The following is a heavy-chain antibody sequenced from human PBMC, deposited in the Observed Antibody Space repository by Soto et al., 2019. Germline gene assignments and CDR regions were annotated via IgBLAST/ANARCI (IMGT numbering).Heavy chain of an antibody. Sequence: GGSLRLSCAASGFTFSSYWMSWVRQAPGKGLEWVANIEQDGSEKYYVDSVKGRFTISRDNAKNSLYLQMNSLRAEDTAVYYCAREGYSSGWLGGHTYFDYWGQGTLVTVSS. D-gene: IGHD6-19*01. CDR1: GFTFSSYW. CDR2: IEQDGSEK. V-gene: IGHV3-7*01. CDR3: AREGYSSGWLGGHTYFDY. J-gene: IGHJ4*02.